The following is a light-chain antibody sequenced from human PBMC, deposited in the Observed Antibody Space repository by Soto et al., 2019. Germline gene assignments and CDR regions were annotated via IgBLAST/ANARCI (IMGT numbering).Light chain of an antibody. CDR1: PSISNY. J-gene: IGKJ1*01. V-gene: IGKV1-39*01. CDR2: AAS. Sequence: DIQMTQSPSSLSASVGDRVTITCRASPSISNYLNWYQQKPGKAPKLLICAASTLQSGVPSRFSGSGAGTDCTITISSLQPEDFATYFCQQSYSSPQTFGQGTKVEIK. CDR3: QQSYSSPQT.